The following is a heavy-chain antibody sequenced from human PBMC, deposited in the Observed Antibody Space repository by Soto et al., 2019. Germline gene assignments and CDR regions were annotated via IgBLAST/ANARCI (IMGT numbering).Heavy chain of an antibody. J-gene: IGHJ5*02. CDR3: ARDRVVEDDFWSGPSRWFDP. CDR1: GGSISSGGYY. D-gene: IGHD3-3*01. CDR2: IYYSGST. V-gene: IGHV4-31*03. Sequence: PSETLSLTCTVSGGSISSGGYYWSWIRQHPGKGLEWIGYIYYSGSTYYNPSLKSRVTISVDTSKNQFSLKLSSVTAADTAVYYCARDRVVEDDFWSGPSRWFDPWGQGTLVTVSS.